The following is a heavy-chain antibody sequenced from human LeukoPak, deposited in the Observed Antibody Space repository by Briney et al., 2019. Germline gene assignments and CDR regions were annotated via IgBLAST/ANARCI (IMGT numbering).Heavy chain of an antibody. Sequence: GGSLRLSCAASGFTFSSYSMNWVRQPPRKGLARVSSISSSSSYIYYAGSVKGRFTISRDNAKNSLYLQMNSLRAEDTAVYYWAKTYGGKRPIDYWGQGTLVTVSS. J-gene: IGHJ4*02. V-gene: IGHV3-21*01. CDR1: GFTFSSYS. D-gene: IGHD4/OR15-4a*01. CDR2: ISSSSSYI. CDR3: AKTYGGKRPIDY.